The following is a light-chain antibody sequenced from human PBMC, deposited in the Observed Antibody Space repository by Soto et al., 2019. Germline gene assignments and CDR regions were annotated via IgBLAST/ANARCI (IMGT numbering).Light chain of an antibody. V-gene: IGKV3-20*01. CDR2: GAS. CDR1: QSISSSD. J-gene: IGKJ5*01. Sequence: EIVLTQSPATMSLSPGERATLSCRASQSISSSDLCWYQQKPGQAPKLLIYGASNRATGIPDRISGSGSGTDLTLIISRLEPEDFAVYYCQQYGSSLPITFGQGTRLEIK. CDR3: QQYGSSLPIT.